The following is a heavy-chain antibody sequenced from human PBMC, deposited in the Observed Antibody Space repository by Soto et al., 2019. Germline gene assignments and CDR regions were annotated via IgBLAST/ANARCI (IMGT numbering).Heavy chain of an antibody. CDR2: ISYDGSNK. D-gene: IGHD1-26*01. CDR1: GFTFSSYG. CDR3: AKGFLLWELLGYYFDY. Sequence: GGSLRLSCAASGFTFSSYGMHWVRQAPGKGLEWVAVISYDGSNKYYADSVKGRFTISRDNSKNTLYLQMNSLRAEDTAVYYCAKGFLLWELLGYYFDYWGQGTLVTVSS. J-gene: IGHJ4*02. V-gene: IGHV3-30*18.